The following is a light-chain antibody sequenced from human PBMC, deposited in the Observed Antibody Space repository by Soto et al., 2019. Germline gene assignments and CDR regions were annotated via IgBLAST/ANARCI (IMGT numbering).Light chain of an antibody. Sequence: MTQSPSSLSASVADRFTITCRASQDFGNYLAWYQQKPGKVPRLLIYAASTLQSGFPSRFSGSGSGTDFTLTITSLQPEAVATYYCQKYYTAPKTFGQGTKV. V-gene: IGKV1-27*01. J-gene: IGKJ1*01. CDR1: QDFGNY. CDR2: AAS. CDR3: QKYYTAPKT.